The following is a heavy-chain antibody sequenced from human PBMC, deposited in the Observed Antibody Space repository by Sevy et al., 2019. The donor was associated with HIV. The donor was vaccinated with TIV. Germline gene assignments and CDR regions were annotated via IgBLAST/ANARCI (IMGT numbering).Heavy chain of an antibody. D-gene: IGHD2-2*01. V-gene: IGHV3-7*04. J-gene: IGHJ4*02. Sequence: GGSLRLSCEGFGFTFSSYWMNWVRQAPGKGLEWVANINEDGSVKYDVDSVKGRFTISRDNAKNSVYLQMNSLRAEDAALYYCVRAIQKPESCWGQRTLVTVSS. CDR3: VRAIQKPESC. CDR1: GFTFSSYW. CDR2: INEDGSVK.